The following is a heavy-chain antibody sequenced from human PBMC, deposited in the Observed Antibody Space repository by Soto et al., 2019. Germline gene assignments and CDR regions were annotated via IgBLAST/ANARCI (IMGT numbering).Heavy chain of an antibody. CDR3: VRTAREGAVAPHWFDR. D-gene: IGHD2-21*02. CDR1: GASIRGTDYY. V-gene: IGHV4-30-4*01. J-gene: IGHJ5*02. Sequence: SETLSLTCTVSGASIRGTDYYWSWIRQAPGKGLEWIGYVYYTGSTYYNPSLMSRLTISVDTSKNQFSLKLTSVTAAETAVYYCVRTAREGAVAPHWFDRWGQGTQVTVSS. CDR2: VYYTGST.